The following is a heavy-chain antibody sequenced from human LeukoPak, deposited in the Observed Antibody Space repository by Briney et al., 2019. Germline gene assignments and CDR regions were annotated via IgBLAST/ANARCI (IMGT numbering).Heavy chain of an antibody. CDR2: ISGSGIT. J-gene: IGHJ4*02. Sequence: VSGISGSGITSCPNSVKGRFTISRDNSKNTPYLQMDSLRAEDTAVYYCAKGSGGSCYSGIDYWGQGTLVTVSS. D-gene: IGHD2-15*01. CDR3: AKGSGGSCYSGIDY. V-gene: IGHV3-23*01.